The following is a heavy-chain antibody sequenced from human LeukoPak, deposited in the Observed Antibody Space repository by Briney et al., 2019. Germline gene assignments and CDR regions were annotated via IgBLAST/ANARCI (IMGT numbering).Heavy chain of an antibody. CDR3: ARSKTGYYYGSGSYRDYYYMDV. CDR2: INHSGST. V-gene: IGHV4-34*01. CDR1: DGSFSGYY. D-gene: IGHD3-10*01. Sequence: SETLSLTCAVYDGSFSGYYWSWIRQPPGKGLEWIGEINHSGSTNYNPSLKSRVTISVDTSKTQFSLKLSSVTAADTAVYYCARSKTGYYYGSGSYRDYYYMDVWGKGTTVTISS. J-gene: IGHJ6*03.